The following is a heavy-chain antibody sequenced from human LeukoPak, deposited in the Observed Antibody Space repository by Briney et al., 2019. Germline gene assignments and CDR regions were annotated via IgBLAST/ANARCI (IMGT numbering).Heavy chain of an antibody. J-gene: IGHJ4*02. D-gene: IGHD6-13*01. V-gene: IGHV4-34*01. CDR3: ARARIAAARRTYYFDY. Sequence: ASETLSLTCAVYGGSFSGYYWSWIRQPPGKGLEWIGEINHSGSTNYNPSLKRRVTISVDTSKNQFSLKMSSVTAADTAVYYCARARIAAARRTYYFDYWGQGTLVTVSS. CDR2: INHSGST. CDR1: GGSFSGYY.